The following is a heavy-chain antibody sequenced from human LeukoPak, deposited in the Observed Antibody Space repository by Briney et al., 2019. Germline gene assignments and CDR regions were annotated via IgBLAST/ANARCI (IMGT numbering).Heavy chain of an antibody. V-gene: IGHV1-8*03. CDR3: ARGSTNGVLYYYYMDV. D-gene: IGHD2-8*01. CDR2: MNPNSGNT. J-gene: IGHJ6*03. Sequence: ASLRVSSTASGYTFTSYDINWVRQATGQGLEWMGWMNPNSGNTGYAQKFQGRVTITRNTSISTAYMELSSLRSEDTAVYYCARGSTNGVLYYYYMDVWGKGTTVTVSS. CDR1: GYTFTSYD.